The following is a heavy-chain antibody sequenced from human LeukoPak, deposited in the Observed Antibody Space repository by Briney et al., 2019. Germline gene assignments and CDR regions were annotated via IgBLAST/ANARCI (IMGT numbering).Heavy chain of an antibody. J-gene: IGHJ4*02. V-gene: IGHV1-46*01. CDR2: INPSGGST. Sequence: ASVKVSCKASGYTFTSYYMHWVRQAPGQGLEWMGVINPSGGSTSYAQKFQGRVTMTADTSADTAYMGLSSLRSEDTAVYYCATEGKMVRGLYTDYWGQGTLVTVSS. D-gene: IGHD3-10*01. CDR3: ATEGKMVRGLYTDY. CDR1: GYTFTSYY.